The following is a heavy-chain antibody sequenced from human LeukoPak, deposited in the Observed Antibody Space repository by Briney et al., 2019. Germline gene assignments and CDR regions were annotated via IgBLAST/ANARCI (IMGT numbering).Heavy chain of an antibody. D-gene: IGHD4-17*01. CDR1: GFTFTRYW. Sequence: PGGSLRLSCVASGFTFTRYWMSWVRQAPGKGLEWVANIKQDGSEKHYVDSVKGRFTISRDNARNSVYLQMNSLSDDDTAVYYCARDGDYIMPPFDYWGQGILVTVPS. J-gene: IGHJ4*02. CDR3: ARDGDYIMPPFDY. V-gene: IGHV3-7*01. CDR2: IKQDGSEK.